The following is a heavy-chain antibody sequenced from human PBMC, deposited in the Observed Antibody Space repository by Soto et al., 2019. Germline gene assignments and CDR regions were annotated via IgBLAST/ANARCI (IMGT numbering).Heavy chain of an antibody. V-gene: IGHV4-61*08. J-gene: IGHJ4*02. CDR1: GGSISSDGYY. CDR3: ARRGVGEYYFED. D-gene: IGHD3-16*01. Sequence: PSETLSLTCTVSGGSISSDGYYWSWIRQPPGKGREWIGYIYYSGSTNYNPALKSRVTISVDTSKNQFSLKLSSVTAADTAVYYCARRGVGEYYFEDWGQGTLVTVSS. CDR2: IYYSGST.